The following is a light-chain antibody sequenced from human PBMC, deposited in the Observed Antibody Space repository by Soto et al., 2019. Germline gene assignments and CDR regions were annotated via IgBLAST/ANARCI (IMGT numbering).Light chain of an antibody. V-gene: IGLV2-8*01. Sequence: QSALTQPPSASGSPGQSVTISCTGTSSDVGAYNYVSWYQQHPGKAPKLMIYDVTTRPSGVPDRFSGSKSGNTASLTVSGLQAEDEADYFCSSYTGSDNLVFGGGTKPPS. CDR1: SSDVGAYNY. J-gene: IGLJ2*01. CDR2: DVT. CDR3: SSYTGSDNLV.